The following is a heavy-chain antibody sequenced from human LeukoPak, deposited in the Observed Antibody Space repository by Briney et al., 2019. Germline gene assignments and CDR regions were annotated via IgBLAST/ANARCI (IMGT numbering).Heavy chain of an antibody. D-gene: IGHD3-22*01. Sequence: RGESLKIPCKGSGYSFTSYWIGWVRPMPGKGLEGMGIIYPGDSDTRYSPSFQGQVTISADKSISTAYLQWSSLKGSDTAMYYCARLDYYDGSGYSSFDAFDIWGQGTMVTVSS. CDR3: ARLDYYDGSGYSSFDAFDI. CDR1: GYSFTSYW. CDR2: IYPGDSDT. J-gene: IGHJ3*02. V-gene: IGHV5-51*01.